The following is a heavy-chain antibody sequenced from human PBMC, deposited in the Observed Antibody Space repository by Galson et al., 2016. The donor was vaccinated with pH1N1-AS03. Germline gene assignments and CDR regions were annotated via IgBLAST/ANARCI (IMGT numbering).Heavy chain of an antibody. CDR1: GVSVTSSGVG. CDR3: ALPNSGGNAFEI. D-gene: IGHD2/OR15-2a*01. J-gene: IGHJ3*02. Sequence: PALVKPTQTLTLTCSVSGVSVTSSGVGVGWFRQPPGKALEWLALVYWDETRRYSPSLKNRLTITKDSSKNQVVLTVISVDPMDIATYFCALPNSGGNAFEIWGPGTMVTVSS. V-gene: IGHV2-5*02. CDR2: VYWDETR.